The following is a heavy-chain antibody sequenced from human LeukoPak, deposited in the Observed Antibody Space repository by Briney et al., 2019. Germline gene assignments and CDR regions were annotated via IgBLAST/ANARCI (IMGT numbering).Heavy chain of an antibody. V-gene: IGHV3-23*01. CDR2: ISNNGGYT. J-gene: IGHJ4*02. CDR1: GFTFSSYV. CDR3: AKQLGYCSDGSCYFPY. D-gene: IGHD2-15*01. Sequence: GGSLRLSCAVSGFTFSSYVMSWVRQTPGKGLEWLSAISNNGGYTYYADSVQGRFTISRDNSKSTLCLQMNSLRAEDTAVYYCAKQLGYCSDGSCYFPYWGQGTLVTVSS.